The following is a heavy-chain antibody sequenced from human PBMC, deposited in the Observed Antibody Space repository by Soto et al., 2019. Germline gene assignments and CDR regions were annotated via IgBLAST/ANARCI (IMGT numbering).Heavy chain of an antibody. CDR2: INPTTGDT. CDR1: GYTFTGNY. CDR3: ARGYCSSIGCSHYFDY. Sequence: GASVKVSFKASGYTFTGNYMHWVRQAPGQGLEWMALINPTTGDTKYAQKFQGRVTVTWDTSISTAYMDLSRLRSEDTAIYYCARGYCSSIGCSHYFDYWGQGTLVTVSS. D-gene: IGHD2-2*01. J-gene: IGHJ4*02. V-gene: IGHV1-2*02.